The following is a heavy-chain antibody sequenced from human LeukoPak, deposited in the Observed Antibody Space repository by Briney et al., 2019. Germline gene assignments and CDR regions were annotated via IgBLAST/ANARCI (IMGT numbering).Heavy chain of an antibody. CDR2: IYYSGST. CDR3: ARGQRRITLTGYMDV. D-gene: IGHD3-10*01. CDR1: GGSISSSSYY. V-gene: IGHV4-39*07. J-gene: IGHJ6*03. Sequence: SETLSLTCTVSGGSISSSSYYWGWIRQPPGKGLEWIGSIYYSGSTYYNPSLKSRVTISVDTSKNQFSLKLSSVTAADTAVYYCARGQRRITLTGYMDVWGKGTTVTVSS.